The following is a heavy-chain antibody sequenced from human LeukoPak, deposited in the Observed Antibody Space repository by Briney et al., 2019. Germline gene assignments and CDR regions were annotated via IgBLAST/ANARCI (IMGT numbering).Heavy chain of an antibody. J-gene: IGHJ4*02. CDR1: GFTFSSYW. Sequence: GGSLRLSCAASGFTFSSYWMHWVRQAPGKGLEWVANIKQDGSEKYYVDSVKGRFTISRDNAKNSLYLQMNSLRVEDTAVYYCARAWSYSTGWYNYWGQGTLVTVSS. V-gene: IGHV3-7*04. D-gene: IGHD6-19*01. CDR3: ARAWSYSTGWYNY. CDR2: IKQDGSEK.